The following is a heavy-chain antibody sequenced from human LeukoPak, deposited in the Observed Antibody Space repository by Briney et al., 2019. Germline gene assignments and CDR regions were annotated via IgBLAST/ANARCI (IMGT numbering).Heavy chain of an antibody. CDR3: ARGRLTSSSVTTNS. J-gene: IGHJ4*02. D-gene: IGHD4-17*01. CDR2: INSDGSST. CDR1: GFTFSSFG. V-gene: IGHV3-74*01. Sequence: GGSLRLSCAASGFTFSSFGMHWVRQAPGKGLVWVSRINSDGSSTSYADSVKGRFTISRDNAKNTLYLQMNSLRVEDTAVYYCARGRLTSSSVTTNSWGQGTLVTVSS.